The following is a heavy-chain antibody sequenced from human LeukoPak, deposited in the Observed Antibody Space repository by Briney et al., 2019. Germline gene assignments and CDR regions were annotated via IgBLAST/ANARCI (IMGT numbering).Heavy chain of an antibody. J-gene: IGHJ6*02. D-gene: IGHD2-2*01. CDR1: GGSFSGYY. V-gene: IGHV4-34*01. CDR2: INHSGST. CDR3: ARDQRSTSKHSDV. Sequence: PSETLSLTCAVYGGSFSGYYWSWIRQPPGKGLEWIGEINHSGSTNYNPSLKSRVIISVDTSKNQLSLKLSSVTAADTAVYYCARDQRSTSKHSDVWGQGTTVTVSS.